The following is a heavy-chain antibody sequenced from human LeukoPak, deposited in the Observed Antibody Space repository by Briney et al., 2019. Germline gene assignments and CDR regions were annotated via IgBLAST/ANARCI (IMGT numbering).Heavy chain of an antibody. CDR1: GGTFSSYA. V-gene: IGHV1-69*13. CDR3: VRAYIVVVPAAFYYYYGMDV. Sequence: ASVKVSCKASGGTFSSYAISWVRQAPGQGLEWMGGIIPIFGTANYAQKFQGRVTITADESTSTAYMELSSLRSEDTAVYYCVRAYIVVVPAAFYYYYGMDVWGQGTTVTVSS. J-gene: IGHJ6*02. CDR2: IIPIFGTA. D-gene: IGHD2-2*01.